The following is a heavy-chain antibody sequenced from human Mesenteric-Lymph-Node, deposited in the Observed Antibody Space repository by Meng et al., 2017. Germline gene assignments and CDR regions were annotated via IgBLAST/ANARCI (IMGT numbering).Heavy chain of an antibody. V-gene: IGHV4-34*01. CDR3: ARGRTQRYAYYYYYGMDV. J-gene: IGHJ6*02. Sequence: GSLRLSCAVYGGSFSGYYWSWIRQPPGKGLEWIGEINHSGSTNYNPSLKSRVTISVDTSKNQFSLKLSSVTAADTAVYYCARGRTQRYAYYYYYGMDVWGQGTTVIVSS. CDR1: GGSFSGYY. D-gene: IGHD1-1*01. CDR2: INHSGST.